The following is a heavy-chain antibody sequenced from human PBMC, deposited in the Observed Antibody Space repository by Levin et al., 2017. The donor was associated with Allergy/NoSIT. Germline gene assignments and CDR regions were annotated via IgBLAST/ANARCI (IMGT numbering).Heavy chain of an antibody. CDR3: ARWYCGGDCYPYHYYGMDV. J-gene: IGHJ6*02. Sequence: PGESLKISCAASGFSFSNYEMNWVRQAPGKGLEWISFMSTSGTTVYADSVKGRFTISRDNAKNSLYLQMNSLRVEDTALYYCARWYCGGDCYPYHYYGMDVWGQGTTVTVSS. V-gene: IGHV3-48*03. CDR2: MSTSGTTV. D-gene: IGHD2-21*02. CDR1: GFSFSNYE.